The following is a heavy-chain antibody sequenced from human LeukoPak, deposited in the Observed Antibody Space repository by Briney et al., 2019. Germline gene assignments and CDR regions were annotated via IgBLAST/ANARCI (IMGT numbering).Heavy chain of an antibody. CDR2: ISSSSSYI. J-gene: IGHJ4*02. CDR3: ASTEVTTSYFDY. D-gene: IGHD4-11*01. Sequence: RGSLRLSCAASGFTFSSYSMNWVRQAPGKGLEWVSSISSSSSYIYYADSVKGRFTISRDNAKNSLYLQMNSLRAEDTAVYYCASTEVTTSYFDYWGQGTLVTVSS. CDR1: GFTFSSYS. V-gene: IGHV3-21*01.